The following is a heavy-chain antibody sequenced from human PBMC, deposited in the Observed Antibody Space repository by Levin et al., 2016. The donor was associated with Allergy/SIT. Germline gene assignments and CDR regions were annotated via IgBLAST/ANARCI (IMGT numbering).Heavy chain of an antibody. J-gene: IGHJ4*02. V-gene: IGHV4-34*01. CDR1: GGSFSGDY. CDR3: ARGVDSRKIGY. CDR2: IHPSGST. Sequence: GSLRLSCAVYGGSFSGDYWSWIRQPPGKGLDYIGEIHPSGSTYYNPSHASRVTISVDMSKNQFSLKLSSVTAADTAVYYCARGVDSRKIGYWGQGTLVTVSS. D-gene: IGHD4-11*01.